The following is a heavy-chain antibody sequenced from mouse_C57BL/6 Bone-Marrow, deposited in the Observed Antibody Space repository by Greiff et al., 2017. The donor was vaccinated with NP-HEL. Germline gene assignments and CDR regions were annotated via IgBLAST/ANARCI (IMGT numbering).Heavy chain of an antibody. CDR3: ARGITTVPFDY. CDR2: ISDGGSYT. D-gene: IGHD1-1*01. V-gene: IGHV5-4*01. CDR1: GFTFSSYA. J-gene: IGHJ2*01. Sequence: EVHLVESGGGLVKPGGSLKLSCAASGFTFSSYAMSWVRQTPETRLEWVATISDGGSYTYYPDNVKGRFTISRDNAKNNLYLQMSHLKSEDTAMYYCARGITTVPFDYWGQGTTLTVSS.